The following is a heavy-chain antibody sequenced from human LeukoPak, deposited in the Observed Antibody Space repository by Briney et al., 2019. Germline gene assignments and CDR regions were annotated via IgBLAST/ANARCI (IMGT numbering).Heavy chain of an antibody. V-gene: IGHV3-48*03. CDR2: IIGTSSTT. CDR1: GFSFSSYE. J-gene: IGHJ6*03. CDR3: ARIARDYYYMDV. Sequence: GGSLRLSCAASGFSFSSYEMNWVRQAPGKGLEWVSYIIGTSSTTYYEDSVKGRFTVSRDNAKNSLYLQMNSLRVEDTAVYYCARIARDYYYMDVWGKGTTVTVSS.